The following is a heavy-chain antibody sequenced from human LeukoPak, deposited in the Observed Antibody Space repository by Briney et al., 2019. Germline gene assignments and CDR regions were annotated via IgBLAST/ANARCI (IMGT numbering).Heavy chain of an antibody. CDR1: GFTFSSYA. CDR2: ISYDGSNK. D-gene: IGHD3-3*01. Sequence: GGSLRLSCAASGFTFSSYAMHWVRQAPGKGLEWVAVISYDGSNKYYAGSVKGRFTISRDNSKNTLYLQMNSLRAEDTAVYYCARAPILEWLSTFDYWGQGTLVTVSS. V-gene: IGHV3-30-3*01. CDR3: ARAPILEWLSTFDY. J-gene: IGHJ4*02.